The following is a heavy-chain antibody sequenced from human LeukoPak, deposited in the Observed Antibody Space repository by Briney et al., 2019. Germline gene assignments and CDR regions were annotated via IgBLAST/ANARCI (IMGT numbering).Heavy chain of an antibody. D-gene: IGHD5-12*01. V-gene: IGHV4-59*01. J-gene: IGHJ5*02. CDR2: IYYSGST. Sequence: PSETLSLTCTVSGGSISSYYWSWIRQPPGKGLEWIGYIYYSGSTNYNPSLKSRVTISVDTSKNQFSLKLSSVTAADTAVYYCARDLFRGYDLSWFDPWGQGTLVTVSS. CDR1: GGSISSYY. CDR3: ARDLFRGYDLSWFDP.